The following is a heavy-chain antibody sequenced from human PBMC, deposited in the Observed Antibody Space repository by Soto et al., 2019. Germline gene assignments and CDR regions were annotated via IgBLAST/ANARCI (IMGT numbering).Heavy chain of an antibody. Sequence: QVQLVESGGGVVQPGRSLRLSCAAAGFTFSSYGMHWVRQAPGKGLEWVAVIWYDGSNKYYADSVKCRVTTSRDNAKHTLYLQMHRLRAEHTAVYYCARDCAGYSSGWYQRGGFDYWGQGTLVTVSS. D-gene: IGHD6-19*01. V-gene: IGHV3-33*01. CDR2: IWYDGSNK. CDR3: ARDCAGYSSGWYQRGGFDY. J-gene: IGHJ4*02. CDR1: GFTFSSYG.